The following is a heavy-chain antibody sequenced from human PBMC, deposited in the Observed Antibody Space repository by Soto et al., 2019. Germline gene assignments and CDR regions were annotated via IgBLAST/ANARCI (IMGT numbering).Heavy chain of an antibody. Sequence: GGSLRLSCRTSGVPFNSYPIHWVRRAPGQGLEWVGGIMAIFEKRNYAQKFLGRVTSTADESTSTAYLELSGLTIEDMAVYYWARERASGNHDFWGQGTPVTVSS. CDR2: IMAIFEKR. CDR3: ARERASGNHDF. V-gene: IGHV1-69*01. D-gene: IGHD1-1*01. J-gene: IGHJ4*02. CDR1: GVPFNSYP.